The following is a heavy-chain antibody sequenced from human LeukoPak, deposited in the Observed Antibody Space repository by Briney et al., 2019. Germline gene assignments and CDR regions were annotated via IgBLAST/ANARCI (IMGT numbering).Heavy chain of an antibody. CDR2: ISTDGSST. J-gene: IGHJ6*02. V-gene: IGHV3-74*01. D-gene: IGHD2/OR15-2a*01. Sequence: GGSLRLSCAASGFTFSRYWMQWFGQAPGKGLVWVSRISTDGSSTSYADSVKGRFTISRDNGKNTLYLQMNSLRAEYTAVYYCASYLTSIPSGMDVWGQGTTVTVSS. CDR1: GFTFSRYW. CDR3: ASYLTSIPSGMDV.